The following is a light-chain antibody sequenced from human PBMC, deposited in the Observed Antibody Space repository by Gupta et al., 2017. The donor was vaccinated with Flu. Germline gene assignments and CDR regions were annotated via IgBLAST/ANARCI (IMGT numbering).Light chain of an antibody. V-gene: IGKV1-17*01. CDR3: LPHNSYPLT. J-gene: IGKJ5*01. Sequence: PSSLSASVGDRVTISCRASQDIRNDLAYYQHTSLKSPPLLLYSTSPFPIGVPSIFSGIGSGTEFTLTINSLQPDSFSTYSCLPHNSYPLTFGQGTRLEIK. CDR2: STS. CDR1: QDIRND.